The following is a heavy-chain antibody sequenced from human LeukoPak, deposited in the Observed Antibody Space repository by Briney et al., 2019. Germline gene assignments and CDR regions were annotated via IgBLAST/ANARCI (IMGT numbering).Heavy chain of an antibody. CDR1: GFTFSSYS. J-gene: IGHJ4*02. D-gene: IGHD2-15*01. CDR2: ISSSSSYI. V-gene: IGHV3-21*01. Sequence: GGSLRLSCAVSGFTFSSYSMNWVRQAPGKGLEWVSSISSSSSYIYYADSVKGRFTISRDNAKNSLYLQMNSLRAEDTAVYYCARVTCSGGSCYFDYWGQGTLVTVSS. CDR3: ARVTCSGGSCYFDY.